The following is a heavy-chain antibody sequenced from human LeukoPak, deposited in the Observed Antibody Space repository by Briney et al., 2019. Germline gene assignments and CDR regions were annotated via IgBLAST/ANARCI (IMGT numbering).Heavy chain of an antibody. CDR3: ASTPGYYYDSSGYLGYFDY. V-gene: IGHV3-66*01. CDR1: GFTVSSNY. D-gene: IGHD3-22*01. J-gene: IGHJ4*02. Sequence: GGSLRLSCAASGFTVSSNYMSWVRQAPGKGLEWVSVIYSGGSTYYADSVKGRFTISRDNSKNTPYLQMNSLRAEDTAVYYCASTPGYYYDSSGYLGYFDYWGQGTLVTVSS. CDR2: IYSGGST.